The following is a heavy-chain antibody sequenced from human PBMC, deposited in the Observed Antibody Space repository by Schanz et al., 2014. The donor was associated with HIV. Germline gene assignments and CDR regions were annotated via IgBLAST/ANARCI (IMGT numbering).Heavy chain of an antibody. D-gene: IGHD5-12*01. CDR2: ISSSGSTI. V-gene: IGHV3-48*04. CDR3: ARGAAEMATMTPWRY. Sequence: EVQLLESGGGLVQPGGSLRLSCAASGFTFSSYAMSWVRQAPGKGLEWVSYISSSGSTIYYADSVKGRFTISRDNAKNSLYLQMNSLRAEDTAVYYCARGAAEMATMTPWRYWGQGTLVTVSS. CDR1: GFTFSSYA. J-gene: IGHJ4*02.